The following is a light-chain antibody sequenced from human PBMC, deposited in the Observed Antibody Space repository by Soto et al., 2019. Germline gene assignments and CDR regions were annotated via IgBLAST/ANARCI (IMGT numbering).Light chain of an antibody. V-gene: IGKV3D-15*01. CDR3: QQLHGYPIT. CDR2: DIS. J-gene: IGKJ5*01. Sequence: EIVMTQSPATLSVSPGERATLSCRASQSVSSNLAWYQQKPGQAPSLLIYDISARAAGIPTRFSGSGSGTEFTLTISSLQSEDFATYYCQQLHGYPITFGQGTRLEIK. CDR1: QSVSSN.